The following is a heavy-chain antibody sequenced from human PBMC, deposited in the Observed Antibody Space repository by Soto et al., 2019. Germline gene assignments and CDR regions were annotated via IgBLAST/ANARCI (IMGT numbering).Heavy chain of an antibody. D-gene: IGHD6-19*01. CDR1: GYTFTANY. V-gene: IGHV1-2*02. J-gene: IGHJ4*02. CDR2: INPNSGGT. CDR3: EREGSGWKYFDY. Sequence: QVQLVQSGAEVKKPGASVKVSCKGSGYTFTANYIQWVRQAPGQGLEWMGWINPNSGGTTYAQKFQGRVTLTRDTSITTDYMELSRLTSDDTAVYFCEREGSGWKYFDYWGQGSLVTVPS.